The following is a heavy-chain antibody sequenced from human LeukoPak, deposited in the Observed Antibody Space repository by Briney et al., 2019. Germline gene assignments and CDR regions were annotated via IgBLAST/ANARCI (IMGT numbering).Heavy chain of an antibody. Sequence: GGSLRLSCAASGLTFSGSAMHWVRQASGKGLEWVGRIRSKPNNYATAYAESVKGRFTISRDDSKNTAYLQMNSLKSEDTAVYYCTRGVVDYWGQGTLVTVSS. J-gene: IGHJ4*02. CDR3: TRGVVDY. D-gene: IGHD3-10*01. CDR1: GLTFSGSA. V-gene: IGHV3-73*01. CDR2: IRSKPNNYAT.